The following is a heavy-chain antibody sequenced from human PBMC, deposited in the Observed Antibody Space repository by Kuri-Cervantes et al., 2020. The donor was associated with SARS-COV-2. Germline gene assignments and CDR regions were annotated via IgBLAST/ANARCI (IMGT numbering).Heavy chain of an antibody. J-gene: IGHJ6*02. V-gene: IGHV3-33*01. CDR1: GFTFSSYG. CDR3: ARSLGLGGYYYYGMDV. CDR2: IWYDGSNK. Sequence: LSLTCAASGFTFSSYGMHWVRQAPGKGLEWVAVIWYDGSNKYYADSVKGRFTISRDNSKNTLYLQMNSLRAEDTAVYYCARSLGLGGYYYYGMDVWGQGTTVTVSS. D-gene: IGHD3-10*01.